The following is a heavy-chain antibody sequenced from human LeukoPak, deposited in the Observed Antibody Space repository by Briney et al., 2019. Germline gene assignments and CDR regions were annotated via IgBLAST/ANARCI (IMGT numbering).Heavy chain of an antibody. CDR1: GFTFSDYY. D-gene: IGHD3-22*01. CDR2: ISSSSSHT. V-gene: IGHV3-11*05. CDR3: ARGRGYYDSSYFDY. Sequence: GGSLRLSCAASGFTFSDYYMSWIRQAPGKGLEWVSYISSSSSHTNYADSVKGRFTISRDNAKNSLYLQMNSLRAEDTAVYYCARGRGYYDSSYFDYWGQGTLVTVSS. J-gene: IGHJ4*02.